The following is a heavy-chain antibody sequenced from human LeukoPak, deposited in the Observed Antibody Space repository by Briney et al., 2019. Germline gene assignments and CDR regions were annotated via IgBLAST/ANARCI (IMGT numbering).Heavy chain of an antibody. V-gene: IGHV4-34*01. Sequence: PSETLSLTCAVYGGSFSGYYWSWIRQPPGKGLEWIGEINHSGSTNYNPSLKSRVTISVDTSKNQFSLKLSSVTAADTAVYYCARQGDYYDSSGYLTPSDYWGQGTLVTVSS. CDR2: INHSGST. CDR1: GGSFSGYY. D-gene: IGHD3-22*01. J-gene: IGHJ4*02. CDR3: ARQGDYYDSSGYLTPSDY.